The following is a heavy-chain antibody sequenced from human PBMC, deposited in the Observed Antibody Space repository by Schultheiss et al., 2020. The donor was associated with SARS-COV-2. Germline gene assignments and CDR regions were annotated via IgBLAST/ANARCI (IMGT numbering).Heavy chain of an antibody. CDR3: ARDVDY. CDR1: GFTFSSYS. V-gene: IGHV3-74*01. CDR2: IKSDGSIT. Sequence: GGSLRLSCAASGFTFSSYSMNWVRQAPGKGLVWVSRIKSDGSITSYADSVKGRFTISRDNAKNTLYLQMNSLRAEDTAVYYCARDVDYWGQGTLVTVSS. J-gene: IGHJ4*02.